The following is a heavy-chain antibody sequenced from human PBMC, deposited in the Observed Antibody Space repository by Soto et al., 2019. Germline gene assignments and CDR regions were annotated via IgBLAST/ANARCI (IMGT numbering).Heavy chain of an antibody. CDR3: ARAAGSSESPNQYYYGMDV. Sequence: QVQLVQSGAEVKKPGASVKVSCKASGYTFTSYYMHWVRQAPGQGLEWMGMINPSGGSTSYAQKFQGRVTMTRDTSTSTVYMELNSLRSEDTAVYYCARAAGSSESPNQYYYGMDVWGQGTTVTVSS. CDR2: INPSGGST. D-gene: IGHD6-13*01. J-gene: IGHJ6*02. CDR1: GYTFTSYY. V-gene: IGHV1-46*01.